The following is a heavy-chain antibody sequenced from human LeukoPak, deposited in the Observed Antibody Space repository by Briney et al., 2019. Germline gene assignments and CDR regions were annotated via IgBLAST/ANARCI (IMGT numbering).Heavy chain of an antibody. D-gene: IGHD3-10*01. CDR1: GGSISSYH. J-gene: IGHJ1*01. V-gene: IGHV4-59*01. Sequence: ASETLSLTCTVSGGSISSYHWSWIRQPPGKGLEWIGNIYYSGSTNYNPSLKSRVTISLDTSKDQFSLKLSSVTAADTAVYYCARDEVRFPRVFQHWGQGTLVTVSS. CDR3: ARDEVRFPRVFQH. CDR2: IYYSGST.